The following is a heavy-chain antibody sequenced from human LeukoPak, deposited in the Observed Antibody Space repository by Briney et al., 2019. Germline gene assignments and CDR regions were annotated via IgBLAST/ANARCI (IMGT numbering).Heavy chain of an antibody. J-gene: IGHJ3*02. CDR2: ISGSGGST. CDR3: AKDLVRRIVVVPAAMLAFDI. Sequence: PGGSLRLSCVASGFTVINNYMSWFRQAPGKGLEWVSAISGSGGSTYYADSVKGRFTISRDNSKNTLYLQMNSLRAEDTAVYYCAKDLVRRIVVVPAAMLAFDIWGQGTMVTVSS. V-gene: IGHV3-23*01. D-gene: IGHD2-2*01. CDR1: GFTVINNY.